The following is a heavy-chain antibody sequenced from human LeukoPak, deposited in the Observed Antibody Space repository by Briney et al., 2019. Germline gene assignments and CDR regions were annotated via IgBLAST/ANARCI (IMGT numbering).Heavy chain of an antibody. V-gene: IGHV4-39*01. Sequence: PSETLSLTCTVSGGSISSSSYYWGWIRQPPGKGLEWIGSIYYSGSTYYNPSLKSRVTISVDTSKNQFSLKLSSVTAADTAVYYCARPNGAAFDYWGQGTLVTVSS. J-gene: IGHJ4*02. D-gene: IGHD6-13*01. CDR1: GGSISSSSYY. CDR3: ARPNGAAFDY. CDR2: IYYSGST.